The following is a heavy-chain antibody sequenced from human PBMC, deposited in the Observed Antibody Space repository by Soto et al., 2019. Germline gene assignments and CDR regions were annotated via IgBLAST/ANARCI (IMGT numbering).Heavy chain of an antibody. CDR3: ARDKVYGSGNSRSLGSAFDI. D-gene: IGHD3-10*01. CDR2: INPNSGGT. CDR1: GYTFTGYY. J-gene: IGHJ3*02. V-gene: IGHV1-2*04. Sequence: ASVKVSCKASGYTFTGYYMHWVRQAPGQGLEWMGWINPNSGGTNYAQKFQGWVTMTRDTSISTAYMELSRLRSDDTAVYYCARDKVYGSGNSRSLGSAFDIWGQGTMVTVSS.